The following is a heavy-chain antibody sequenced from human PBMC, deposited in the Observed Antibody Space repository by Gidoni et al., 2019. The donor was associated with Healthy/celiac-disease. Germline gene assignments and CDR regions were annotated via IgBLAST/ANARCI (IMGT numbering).Heavy chain of an antibody. J-gene: IGHJ6*02. D-gene: IGHD5-18*01. V-gene: IGHV4-34*01. CDR1: GGSFSGYY. CDR2: INHSGST. CDR3: ARTNQLWFGYYYYYYGMDV. Sequence: QVQLQQWGAGLLKPSETLSLTCAVYGGSFSGYYWSWIRQPPGKGLEWIGEINHSGSTNYNPSLKSRVTISVDTSKNQFSLKLSSVSAADTAVYYCARTNQLWFGYYYYYYGMDVWGQGTTVTVSS.